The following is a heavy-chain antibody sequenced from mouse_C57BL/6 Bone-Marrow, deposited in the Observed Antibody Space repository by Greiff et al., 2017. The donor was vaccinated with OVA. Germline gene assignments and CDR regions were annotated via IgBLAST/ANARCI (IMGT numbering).Heavy chain of an antibody. CDR3: ARWGWGYEFAY. Sequence: VQLQQPGAELVRPGSSVKLSCKASGYTFTSYWMHWVKQRPIQGLEWIGNIDPSDSETHYNQKFKDKATLTVDKSSSTAYMQLSSLTSEDSAVYYCARWGWGYEFAYWGQGTLVTVSA. D-gene: IGHD2-2*01. CDR2: IDPSDSET. V-gene: IGHV1-52*01. J-gene: IGHJ3*01. CDR1: GYTFTSYW.